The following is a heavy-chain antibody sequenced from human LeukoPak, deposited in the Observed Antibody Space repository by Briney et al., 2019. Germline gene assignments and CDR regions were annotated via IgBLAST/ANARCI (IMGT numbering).Heavy chain of an antibody. V-gene: IGHV3-21*01. Sequence: PGGSLRLSCAASGFTFSSYSMNWVRQAPGKGLEWGSSISSSSSYIYYADSVKGRFTISRDNAKNSLYLQMNSLRAEDTAVYYCARTHSSSWFQNAFDIWGQGTMVTVSS. D-gene: IGHD6-13*01. CDR2: ISSSSSYI. CDR3: ARTHSSSWFQNAFDI. J-gene: IGHJ3*02. CDR1: GFTFSSYS.